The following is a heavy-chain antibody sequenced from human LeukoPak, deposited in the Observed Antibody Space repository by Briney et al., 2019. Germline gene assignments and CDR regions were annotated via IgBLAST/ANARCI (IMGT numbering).Heavy chain of an antibody. D-gene: IGHD5-18*01. CDR2: ISSSSSYI. V-gene: IGHV3-21*01. Sequence: GGSLRLSCAASGFTFSSYRMNWVRQAPGKGLEWVSSISSSSSYIYYADSVTGRFTISRDNAKNSLYLQMNSLRAEDTAVYYCARRGETTMASFDFWGQGTLVTVSS. CDR3: ARRGETTMASFDF. J-gene: IGHJ4*02. CDR1: GFTFSSYR.